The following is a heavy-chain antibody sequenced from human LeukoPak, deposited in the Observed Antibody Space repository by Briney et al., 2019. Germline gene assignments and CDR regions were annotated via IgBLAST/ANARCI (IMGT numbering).Heavy chain of an antibody. D-gene: IGHD6-19*01. CDR3: ARDSSGPAF. V-gene: IGHV3-53*01. Sequence: GGSLRLSCAASGSTVSNNYMSWVRQAPGKGLEWVSVIYSGGGTFYSDSVKGRFTISRDYSKNTLYLQMNSLRADDTAVYYCARDSSGPAFWGQGTLVTVSS. CDR2: IYSGGGT. J-gene: IGHJ4*02. CDR1: GSTVSNNY.